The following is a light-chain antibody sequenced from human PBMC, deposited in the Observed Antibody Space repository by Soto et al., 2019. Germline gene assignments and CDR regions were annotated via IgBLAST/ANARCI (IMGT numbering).Light chain of an antibody. J-gene: IGLJ1*01. CDR3: LLSYNGPAV. Sequence: AVVTQEPSLTVSPGGTVTLTCGSSTGAVTNGHYPYWFQQKPGQAPRTLIYDTTNRHSWTPARFSGSLLGGKAALTLSGAQPEDEAEYYCLLSYNGPAVFGTGTKVTVL. CDR2: DTT. CDR1: TGAVTNGHY. V-gene: IGLV7-46*01.